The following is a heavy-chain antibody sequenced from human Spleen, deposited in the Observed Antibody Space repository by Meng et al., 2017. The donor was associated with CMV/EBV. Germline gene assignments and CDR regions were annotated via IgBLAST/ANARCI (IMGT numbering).Heavy chain of an antibody. CDR2: INSDGSST. J-gene: IGHJ6*02. CDR1: GFTFSSYW. D-gene: IGHD3-9*01. Sequence: GGSLRLSCAASGFTFSSYWMHWVRQAPGKGLVWVSRINSDGSSTSYADSVKGRFTISRDNAKNTLYLQMNSLRAEDTAVYYCARDGTILTDYDYYGVDVWGQGTTVTVSS. V-gene: IGHV3-74*01. CDR3: ARDGTILTDYDYYGVDV.